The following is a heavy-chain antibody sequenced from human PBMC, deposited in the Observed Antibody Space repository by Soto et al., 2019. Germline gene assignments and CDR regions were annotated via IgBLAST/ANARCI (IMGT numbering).Heavy chain of an antibody. J-gene: IGHJ4*02. Sequence: PGGSLRLSCAASGFTFSDYAMHWVRQAPGKGLEWVAVVSHDGRNTHYADSVKGRFTISRDTSTSTAYMELRSLRSDDTAVYYCARDPEIFDYWGQGTLVTSPQ. CDR3: ARDPEIFDY. CDR1: GFTFSDYA. V-gene: IGHV3-30*03. CDR2: VSHDGRNT.